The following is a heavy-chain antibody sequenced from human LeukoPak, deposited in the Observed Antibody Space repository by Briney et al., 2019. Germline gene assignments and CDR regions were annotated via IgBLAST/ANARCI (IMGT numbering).Heavy chain of an antibody. D-gene: IGHD4-17*01. Sequence: GASVKVSCKTSGYSFTGYYMHWVRQAPGQGLEWMGIINPSGGSTSYAQKFQGRVTMTRDTSTSTVYMELSSLRSEDTAVYYCARAGDPYGDYARAGYWGQGTLVTVSS. CDR2: INPSGGST. CDR3: ARAGDPYGDYARAGY. J-gene: IGHJ4*02. CDR1: GYSFTGYY. V-gene: IGHV1-46*01.